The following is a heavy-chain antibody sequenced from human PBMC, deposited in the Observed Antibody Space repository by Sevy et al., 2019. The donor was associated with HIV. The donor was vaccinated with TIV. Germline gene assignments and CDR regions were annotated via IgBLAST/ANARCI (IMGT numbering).Heavy chain of an antibody. Sequence: ASVKVSCKTSGYSFTSNAISWVRQAPGQGLEWMGWIDPYKGTTNDAQKLQGRVTMTTDTSTSTAYLELRSLRSDDTAVYYCARDVRCTLVGGVIKDYYAMDVWGQGTTVTVSS. CDR1: GYSFTSNA. CDR3: ARDVRCTLVGGVIKDYYAMDV. CDR2: IDPYKGTT. J-gene: IGHJ6*02. D-gene: IGHD3-10*01. V-gene: IGHV1-18*01.